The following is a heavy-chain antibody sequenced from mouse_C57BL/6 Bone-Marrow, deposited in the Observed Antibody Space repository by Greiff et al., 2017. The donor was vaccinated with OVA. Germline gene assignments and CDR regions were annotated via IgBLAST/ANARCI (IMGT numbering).Heavy chain of an antibody. D-gene: IGHD2-1*01. CDR2: IHPSDSDT. J-gene: IGHJ1*03. Sequence: VQLQQPGAELVKPGASVKVSCKASGYTFTSYWMHWVKQRPGQGLEWIGMIHPSDSDTNYNQKFKVKATLTVDKSSSTAYMQLSSLTSEDSAVYYCANEGKKEGWYFDVWGTGTTVTVSS. V-gene: IGHV1-74*01. CDR3: ANEGKKEGWYFDV. CDR1: GYTFTSYW.